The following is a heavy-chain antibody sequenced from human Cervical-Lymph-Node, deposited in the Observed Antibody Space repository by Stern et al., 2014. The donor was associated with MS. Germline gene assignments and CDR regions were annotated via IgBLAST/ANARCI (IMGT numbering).Heavy chain of an antibody. J-gene: IGHJ4*02. CDR3: AKVTWGSSGDDY. V-gene: IGHV3-9*01. Sequence: MQLVQSGGGLVQPGRSLRLSCAASGFTFDDYAMHWVRQAPGKGLEWVSGISWNSGSIGYADSVKGRFTISRDNAKNFLYLQMNSLRAEDTALYYCAKVTWGSSGDDYWGQGTLVTVSS. CDR2: ISWNSGSI. CDR1: GFTFDDYA. D-gene: IGHD3-22*01.